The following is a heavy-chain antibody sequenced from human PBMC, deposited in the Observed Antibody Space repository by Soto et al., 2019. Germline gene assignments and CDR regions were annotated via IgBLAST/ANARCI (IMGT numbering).Heavy chain of an antibody. CDR3: AREHGD. J-gene: IGHJ4*02. CDR1: GFTFSSYA. CDR2: ISYDGSNK. Sequence: QVQLVESGGGVVQPGRSLRLSCAASGFTFSSYAMHWVRQAPGKGLEWVAVISYDGSNKYYADSVKGRFTISRDNSKNTLYLQMNSLRAEDTAVYYCAREHGDWGQGTLVTVSS. D-gene: IGHD3-10*01. V-gene: IGHV3-30-3*01.